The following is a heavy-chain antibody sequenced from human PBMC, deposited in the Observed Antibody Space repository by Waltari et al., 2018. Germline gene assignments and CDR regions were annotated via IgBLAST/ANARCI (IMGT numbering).Heavy chain of an antibody. D-gene: IGHD6-25*01. CDR1: GYSFNSYW. Sequence: EVQLVQSGAEVKKPGESLKISCKGSGYSFNSYWTGWVRQIPGKGLEWMGIIYPGDSDTRYSPSFQGQVTISADKSISTAYLQWSSLKASDTAMYYCARPHGGKYSSGGKWFDPWGQGTLVTVSS. CDR3: ARPHGGKYSSGGKWFDP. CDR2: IYPGDSDT. J-gene: IGHJ5*02. V-gene: IGHV5-51*01.